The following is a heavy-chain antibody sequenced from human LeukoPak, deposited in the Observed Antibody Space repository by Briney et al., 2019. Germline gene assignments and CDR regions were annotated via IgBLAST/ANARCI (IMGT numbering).Heavy chain of an antibody. CDR3: ARGFGVVAATISYLYYYMDV. V-gene: IGHV1-18*01. Sequence: ASVKVSCKASGYNFNAYAVSWVRQAPGQGLEWRGWISASSGNTKLAQRLQGRVTMTTDTSTSTAYMELRSLRSDDTAVYYCARGFGVVAATISYLYYYMDVWGKGTTVTISS. CDR2: ISASSGNT. J-gene: IGHJ6*03. CDR1: GYNFNAYA. D-gene: IGHD2-15*01.